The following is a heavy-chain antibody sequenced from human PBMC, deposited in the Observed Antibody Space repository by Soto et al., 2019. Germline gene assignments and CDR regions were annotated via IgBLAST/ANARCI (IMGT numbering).Heavy chain of an antibody. CDR2: ISAYNGNT. CDR1: GYAFTSYG. V-gene: IGHV1-18*01. D-gene: IGHD5-18*01. CDR3: AGGGEVDTDMVTTYYYYGMDV. J-gene: IGHJ6*02. Sequence: ASVKVSCKASGYAFTSYGISWVRQAPGQGLEWMGWISAYNGNTNYAQKLQGRVTMTTDTSTSTAYMELRSLRSDDTAVYYCAGGGEVDTDMVTTYYYYGMDVWGQGTTVTV.